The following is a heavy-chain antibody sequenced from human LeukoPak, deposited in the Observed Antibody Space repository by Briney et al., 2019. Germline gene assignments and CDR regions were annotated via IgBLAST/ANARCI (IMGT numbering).Heavy chain of an antibody. CDR2: IYPGDSDT. D-gene: IGHD3-10*01. CDR1: GYSFSSYW. J-gene: IGHJ3*02. V-gene: IGHV5-51*01. CDR3: ARRYYYGSTRAFDI. Sequence: GESLKISCKGSGYSFSSYWIGWVRQMPGKGLEWMGIIYPGDSDTRYSPSSQGHVTISADKSISTAYLQWSSLKASDTAMYYCARRYYYGSTRAFDIWGQGTMVTVSS.